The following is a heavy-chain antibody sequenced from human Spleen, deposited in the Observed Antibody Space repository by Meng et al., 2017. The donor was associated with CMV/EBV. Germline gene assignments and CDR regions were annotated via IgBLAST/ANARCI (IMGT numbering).Heavy chain of an antibody. Sequence: SVKVSCKASGGIFSRYTISWVRQAPGQGLEWMGRIIPILGIANYAQKFQGRVTIPADKSTSTAYMELSSLRSEDTAVYYCARDTMVVVVPAAPRAFDIWGQGTMVTVSS. V-gene: IGHV1-69*10. CDR2: IIPILGIA. D-gene: IGHD2-2*01. CDR1: GGIFSRYT. CDR3: ARDTMVVVVPAAPRAFDI. J-gene: IGHJ3*02.